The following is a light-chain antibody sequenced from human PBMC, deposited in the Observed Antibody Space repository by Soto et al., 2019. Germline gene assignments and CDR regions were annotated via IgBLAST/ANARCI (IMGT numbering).Light chain of an antibody. CDR1: SSDVGANNY. J-gene: IGLJ2*01. Sequence: QSALTQPPSASGSPGQSVTISCSGTSSDVGANNYVSWYQQHPGKAPKLIIYEVTKRPSGVPDRFSGSKSGNTASLTVSGLRAEDEADYYCSTFGGTKVFGGGTKLTVL. CDR2: EVT. CDR3: STFGGTKV. V-gene: IGLV2-8*01.